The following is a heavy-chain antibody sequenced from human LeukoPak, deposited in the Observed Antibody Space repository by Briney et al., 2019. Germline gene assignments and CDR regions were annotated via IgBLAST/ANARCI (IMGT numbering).Heavy chain of an antibody. CDR1: GYTFTGYY. V-gene: IGHV1-2*02. D-gene: IGHD3-22*01. Sequence: GASVKDSCKASGYTFTGYYMHWVRQAPGQGLEWMGWINPNSGGTNYAQKFQGRVTMTRDTSISTAYMELSRLRSDDTAVYYCARDGDSSGYWFDPWGQGTLVTVSS. CDR3: ARDGDSSGYWFDP. J-gene: IGHJ5*02. CDR2: INPNSGGT.